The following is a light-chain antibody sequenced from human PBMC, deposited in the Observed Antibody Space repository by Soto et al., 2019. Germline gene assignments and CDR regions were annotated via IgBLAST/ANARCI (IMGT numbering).Light chain of an antibody. CDR2: AAS. J-gene: IGKJ1*01. CDR3: QKYTTPPRT. CDR1: QDISDH. Sequence: DFQMTQSPSSLSASVGDRVTITCRASQDISDHLAWYQQKPGKVPNLLIYAASPLQSGVPSRFSGGGSGTDFNLTVSNQQPEDVATFYCQKYTTPPRTFGQGTKVELK. V-gene: IGKV1-27*01.